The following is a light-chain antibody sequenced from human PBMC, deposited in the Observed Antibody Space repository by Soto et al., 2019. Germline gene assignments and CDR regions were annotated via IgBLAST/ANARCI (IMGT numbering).Light chain of an antibody. CDR1: QSVRSNF. V-gene: IGKV3-20*01. CDR3: QSYDSLRT. CDR2: GAS. J-gene: IGKJ1*01. Sequence: EIVLTQSPGTLSLSPGERATLSCRASQSVRSNFLAWYQQKPGQAPRLLIYGASNRATGIPDRFSGSGSGTDFTLTITTLEPEDFAMYYCQSYDSLRTFGQGPKVDIK.